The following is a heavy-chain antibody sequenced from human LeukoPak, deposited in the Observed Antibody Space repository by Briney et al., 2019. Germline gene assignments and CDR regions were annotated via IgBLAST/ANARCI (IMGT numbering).Heavy chain of an antibody. CDR2: IYTSGST. Sequence: SETLSLTCTVSGGSISSYYWSWIRQPAGKGLEWIGRIYTSGSTNYNPSLKSRVTMSVDTSKNQFSLKLSSVTAADTAVYYCARDSLGAARWLPTLQPHVDWGQGTLVTVSS. CDR1: GGSISSYY. D-gene: IGHD6-6*01. CDR3: ARDSLGAARWLPTLQPHVD. J-gene: IGHJ4*02. V-gene: IGHV4-4*07.